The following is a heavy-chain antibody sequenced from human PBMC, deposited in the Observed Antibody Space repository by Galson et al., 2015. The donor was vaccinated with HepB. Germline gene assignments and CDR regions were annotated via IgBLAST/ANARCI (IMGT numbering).Heavy chain of an antibody. J-gene: IGHJ6*02. CDR2: VSWDGGST. CDR1: GFTFDDYT. Sequence: SLRLSCAASGFTFDDYTMHWVRQAPGKGLEWVSLVSWDGGSTYYADSVKGRFTISRDNSKNSLYLQMNSLRTEDTALYYCAKDCGAPIAVAGLPHYCYGMDVWGQGTTVTVSS. CDR3: AKDCGAPIAVAGLPHYCYGMDV. D-gene: IGHD6-19*01. V-gene: IGHV3-43*01.